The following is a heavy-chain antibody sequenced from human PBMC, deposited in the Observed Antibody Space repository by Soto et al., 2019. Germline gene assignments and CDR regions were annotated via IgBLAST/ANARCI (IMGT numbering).Heavy chain of an antibody. CDR3: ARDNISSWDGPTNWSDP. J-gene: IGHJ5*02. CDR1: GFTFSSYG. V-gene: IGHV3-33*01. Sequence: HPGGSLRLSCAASGFTFSSYGMHWVRQAPGKGLEWVAVIWYDGSNKYYADSVKGRFTISRDNSKNTLYLQMNSLRAEDTAVYYCARDNISSWDGPTNWSDPWRHGTLVTV. CDR2: IWYDGSNK. D-gene: IGHD2-15*01.